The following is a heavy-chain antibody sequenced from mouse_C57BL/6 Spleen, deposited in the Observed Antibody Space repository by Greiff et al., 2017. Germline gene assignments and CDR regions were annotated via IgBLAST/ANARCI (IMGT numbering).Heavy chain of an antibody. CDR3: SRRAYDYGFAY. CDR1: GYTFTSYW. CDR2: IDPSDSYT. D-gene: IGHD2-4*01. Sequence: QVQLQQPGAELVMPGASVKLSCKASGYTFTSYWMHWVKQRPGQGLEWIGEIDPSDSYTNYNQKFKGKSTLTVDKSSSTAYMQLSSLTSYDSAVYYCSRRAYDYGFAYWGQGTLVTVSA. V-gene: IGHV1-69*01. J-gene: IGHJ3*01.